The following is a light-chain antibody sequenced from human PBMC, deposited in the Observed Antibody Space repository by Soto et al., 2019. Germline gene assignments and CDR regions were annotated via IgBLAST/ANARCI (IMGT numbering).Light chain of an antibody. CDR3: SSNTLSNTYV. CDR2: EVT. J-gene: IGLJ1*01. Sequence: QSVLTQPASVSGSPGQSITISCTGTSSDVGAYDYVSWYQQHPGKAPKLMIFEVTYRPSGVSSRFSGSKSGNTASLTISGLQAEDEADYYCSSNTLSNTYVSGNGTKVTVL. CDR1: SSDVGAYDY. V-gene: IGLV2-14*01.